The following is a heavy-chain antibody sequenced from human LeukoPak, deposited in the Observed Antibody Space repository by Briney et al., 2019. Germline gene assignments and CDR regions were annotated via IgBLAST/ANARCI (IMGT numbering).Heavy chain of an antibody. CDR3: ARSDYGDYDWFDP. Sequence: AGGSLRLSCAASGFTFSSYAMHWVRQAPGKGLEWVAVISYDGSNKYYADSVKGRFTISRDNSKNTLYLQMNSLRAEDTAVYYCARSDYGDYDWFDPWGQGTLVTVSS. CDR2: ISYDGSNK. V-gene: IGHV3-30-3*01. J-gene: IGHJ5*02. D-gene: IGHD4-17*01. CDR1: GFTFSSYA.